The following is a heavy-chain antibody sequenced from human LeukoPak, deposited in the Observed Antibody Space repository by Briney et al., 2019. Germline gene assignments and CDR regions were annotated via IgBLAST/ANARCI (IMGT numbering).Heavy chain of an antibody. D-gene: IGHD1-26*01. Sequence: PWGSLRLSCAASGFTFSSYSMNWVRQAPGKGLEWVSSISSSSSYIYYADSVKGRFTISRDNAKNSLYLQMNSLRAEDTAVYYCARDWEGGFFDFWGQGTLVTVSS. V-gene: IGHV3-21*01. J-gene: IGHJ4*02. CDR1: GFTFSSYS. CDR2: ISSSSSYI. CDR3: ARDWEGGFFDF.